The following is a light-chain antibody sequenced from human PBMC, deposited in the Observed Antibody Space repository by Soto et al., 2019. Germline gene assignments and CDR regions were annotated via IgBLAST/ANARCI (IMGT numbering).Light chain of an antibody. CDR1: HNISSY. CDR3: QHYNAFPWP. V-gene: IGKV1-39*01. CDR2: TAS. Sequence: DIQMTQSPSSLSASVGDRVTITCRASHNISSYLNWFHQKPGKAPKLLIYTASNLQSAVPSRFSGSGSGTEFTLTIGGLQPDDFATYYCQHYNAFPWPFGQGTKVEIK. J-gene: IGKJ1*01.